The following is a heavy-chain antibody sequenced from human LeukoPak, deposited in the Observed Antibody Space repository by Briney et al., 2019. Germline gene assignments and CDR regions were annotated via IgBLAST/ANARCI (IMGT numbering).Heavy chain of an antibody. CDR1: GGFISSGSYY. CDR3: ASEPSIAARNYYYYYMDV. CDR2: IYTSGST. Sequence: SETLSLTCTVSGGFISSGSYYWSWIRQPAGKGLEWIGRIYTSGSTNYNPSLKSRVTISVDTSKNQFSLKLSSVTAADTAVYYCASEPSIAARNYYYYYMDVWGKGTTVTVSS. V-gene: IGHV4-61*02. J-gene: IGHJ6*03. D-gene: IGHD6-6*01.